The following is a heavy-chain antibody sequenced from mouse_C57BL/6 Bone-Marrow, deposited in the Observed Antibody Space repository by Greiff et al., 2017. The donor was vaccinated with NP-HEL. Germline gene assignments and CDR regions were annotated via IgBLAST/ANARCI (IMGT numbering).Heavy chain of an antibody. J-gene: IGHJ4*01. CDR1: GYTFTSYW. CDR2: IHPSDSDT. CDR3: AIFAYYSNYPYAMDY. Sequence: QVQLQQPGAELVKPGASVKVSCKASGYTFTSYWMHWVKQRPGQGLEWIGRIHPSDSDTNYNQKFKGKATLTVDKSSSTAYMQLSSLTSGDSAVYDCAIFAYYSNYPYAMDYWGQGTSVTVSS. V-gene: IGHV1-74*01. D-gene: IGHD2-5*01.